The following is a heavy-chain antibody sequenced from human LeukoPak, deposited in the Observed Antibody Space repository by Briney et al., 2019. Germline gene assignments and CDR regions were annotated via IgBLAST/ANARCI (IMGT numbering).Heavy chain of an antibody. CDR1: GFTVSSNY. Sequence: GGSLRLSCAASGFTVSSNYMSWVRQAPGKGLEWVSVIYSGGSTYYADSVKGRFTISRDNSKNTLYLQMNSLRAEDTAVYYCARDSPSYDDFDYWGQGTLVTVSS. D-gene: IGHD3-22*01. J-gene: IGHJ4*02. CDR2: IYSGGST. CDR3: ARDSPSYDDFDY. V-gene: IGHV3-66*01.